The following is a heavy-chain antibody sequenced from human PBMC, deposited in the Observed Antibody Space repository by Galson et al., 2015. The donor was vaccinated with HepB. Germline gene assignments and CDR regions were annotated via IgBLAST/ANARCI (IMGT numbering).Heavy chain of an antibody. V-gene: IGHV3-66*01. CDR3: ARVTYGSGSYYNDY. J-gene: IGHJ4*02. Sequence: SLRLSCAASGFTVSSSYMSWVRQAPGKGLEWVSVIYSGGSTYYADSVKGRFTISRDNSKNTLYLQMNSLRAEDTAVYYCARVTYGSGSYYNDYWGQGTLVTVSS. CDR1: GFTVSSSY. D-gene: IGHD3-10*01. CDR2: IYSGGST.